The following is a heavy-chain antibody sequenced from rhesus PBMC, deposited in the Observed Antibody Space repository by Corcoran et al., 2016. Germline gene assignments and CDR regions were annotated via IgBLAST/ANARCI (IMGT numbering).Heavy chain of an antibody. D-gene: IGHD6-13*01. CDR2: ISGSSVTT. Sequence: QVQLQESGPGLVKPSETLSLTCAVAGGSISSRTWWSGVRQPPGKGLEWIGYISGSSVTTYYNPSLKSRVTISTDTSKNQFSLKLSSVTAADTAVYYCARYSSWSYYFDYWGQGVLVTVSS. CDR1: GGSISSRTW. J-gene: IGHJ4*01. V-gene: IGHV4-65*01. CDR3: ARYSSWSYYFDY.